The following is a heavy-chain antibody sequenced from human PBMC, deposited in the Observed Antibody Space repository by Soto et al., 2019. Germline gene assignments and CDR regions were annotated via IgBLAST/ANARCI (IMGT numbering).Heavy chain of an antibody. J-gene: IGHJ5*02. CDR3: ARDLSYDSSVYYSGLAA. V-gene: IGHV1-69*13. Sequence: SVKVSCKASGGTFSSYAISWVRQAPGQGLEWMGGIIPIFGTANYAQKFQGRVTITADESTSTAYMELSSLRSEDTAVYYCARDLSYDSSVYYSGLAAWGKETLFTGSS. CDR1: GGTFSSYA. CDR2: IIPIFGTA. D-gene: IGHD3-22*01.